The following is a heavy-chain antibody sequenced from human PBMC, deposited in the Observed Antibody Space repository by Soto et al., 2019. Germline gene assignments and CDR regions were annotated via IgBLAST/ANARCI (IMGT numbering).Heavy chain of an antibody. CDR2: IRSDGTVR. D-gene: IGHD3-10*01. J-gene: IGHJ4*02. CDR1: VFPFSNHD. V-gene: IGHV3-33*01. Sequence: PGGSLRLSCAASVFPFSNHDMHWVRQAPGKGLEWVAVIRSDGTVRNYAESAKGRFTISRDNSKNTLSLEMNSLRVEDTALYYFASKRFDDFDYWGQGTLVTVSS. CDR3: ASKRFDDFDY.